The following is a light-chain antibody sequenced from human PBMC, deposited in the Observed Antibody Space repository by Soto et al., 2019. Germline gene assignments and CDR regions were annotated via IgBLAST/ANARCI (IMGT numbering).Light chain of an antibody. CDR1: QTLLHSNGKSY. CDR2: EVS. V-gene: IGKV2D-29*01. CDR3: LQSLHFPLT. Sequence: EIVMTQTPLSLSVTPGQSASISCRSSQTLLHSNGKSYLYWYLQKAGQAPQLLIYEVSKRFSGVPDRFTGSGAGTECTLQISRVEAEDVGVYYCLQSLHFPLTFGGGTKVEIK. J-gene: IGKJ4*01.